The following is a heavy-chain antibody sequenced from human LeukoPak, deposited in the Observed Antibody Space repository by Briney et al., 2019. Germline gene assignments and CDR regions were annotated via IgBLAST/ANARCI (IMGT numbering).Heavy chain of an antibody. J-gene: IGHJ3*02. D-gene: IGHD3-16*01. V-gene: IGHV1-18*01. CDR2: INTYNDNT. CDR1: GYTFTSYG. CDR3: ARVTGEPWDAFDI. Sequence: GASVKVSCKASGYTFTSYGISWVRQAPGQGLEWMGWINTYNDNTNYAQKLQGRVTMTTDTSTSTAYMELRSLRSDDTAVYYCARVTGEPWDAFDIWGQGTMVTVSS.